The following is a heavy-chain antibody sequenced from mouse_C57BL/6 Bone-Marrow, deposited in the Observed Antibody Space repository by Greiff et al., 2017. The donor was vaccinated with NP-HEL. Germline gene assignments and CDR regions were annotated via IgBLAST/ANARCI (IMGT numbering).Heavy chain of an antibody. CDR3: ARPLYYYGSSHYWYFDV. CDR2: IRNKANGYTT. V-gene: IGHV7-3*01. D-gene: IGHD1-1*01. CDR1: GFTFTDYY. Sequence: DVKLVESGGGLVQPGGSLSLSCAASGFTFTDYYMSWVRQPPGKALEWLGFIRNKANGYTTEYSASVKGRFTISRDNSQSILYLQMNALRAEDSATYYCARPLYYYGSSHYWYFDVWGTGTTVTVSS. J-gene: IGHJ1*03.